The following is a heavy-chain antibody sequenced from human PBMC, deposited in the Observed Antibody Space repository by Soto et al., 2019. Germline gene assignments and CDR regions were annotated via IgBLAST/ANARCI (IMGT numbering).Heavy chain of an antibody. CDR1: GFNFSNHW. D-gene: IGHD2-21*02. J-gene: IGHJ5*02. CDR2: ITSDGKSK. V-gene: IGHV3-74*01. Sequence: GGSLRLSCAASGFNFSNHWMHWVRQRPAEGLVWVSRITSDGKSKAYAESVKGRFAISRDNAKNTLHLQMNGLTAEDTAVYYCARESGDWPLNWLDPWGQGTLVTVSS. CDR3: ARESGDWPLNWLDP.